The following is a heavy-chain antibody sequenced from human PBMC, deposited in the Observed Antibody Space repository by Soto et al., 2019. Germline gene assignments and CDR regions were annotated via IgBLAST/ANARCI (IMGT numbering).Heavy chain of an antibody. CDR1: GYSFTTNW. D-gene: IGHD6-13*01. CDR3: ARLIGSSSWFDM. Sequence: GESLKISCKVSGYSFTTNWIAWVRQRPGKGLEWMGSIFPDDSDTRYSPSFQGQVTISFDKAGTTAYLQWSSLKASDSAMYYCARLIGSSSWFDMWGQGALVTVSS. CDR2: IFPDDSDT. V-gene: IGHV5-51*01. J-gene: IGHJ1*01.